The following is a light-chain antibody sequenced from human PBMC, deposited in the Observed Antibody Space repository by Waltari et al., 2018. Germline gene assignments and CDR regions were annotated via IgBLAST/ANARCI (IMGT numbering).Light chain of an antibody. CDR1: SSAVGGYNY. Sequence: QSALPQPRSVYRSPGPSATISCTGPSSAVGGYNYVSWYQPHPGKAPKLMIYDVSKRPSGVPDRFSGSKSGNTASLTISGLQAEDEADYYCCSYAGSYTFEVFGGGTKLTVL. V-gene: IGLV2-11*01. CDR3: CSYAGSYTFEV. J-gene: IGLJ2*01. CDR2: DVS.